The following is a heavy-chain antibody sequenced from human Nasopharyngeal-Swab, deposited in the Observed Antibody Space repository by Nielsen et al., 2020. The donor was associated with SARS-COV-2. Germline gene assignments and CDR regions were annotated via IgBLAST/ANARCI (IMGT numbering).Heavy chain of an antibody. CDR2: IKQDGSEK. D-gene: IGHD5-18*01. CDR3: ARDGYSYGYYYYYYMDV. J-gene: IGHJ6*03. V-gene: IGHV3-7*01. CDR1: GFTFSNYW. Sequence: GESLKISCAASGFTFSNYWMSWVRQAPGKGLEWVANIKQDGSEKNYVESVKGRFTISRDKAQNSLYLQMNSLRAEDTAVYYCARDGYSYGYYYYYYMDVWGKGTTITVSS.